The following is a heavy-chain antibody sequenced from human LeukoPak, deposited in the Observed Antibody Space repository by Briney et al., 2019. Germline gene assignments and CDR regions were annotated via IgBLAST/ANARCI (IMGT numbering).Heavy chain of an antibody. CDR3: ARELPDYDSSGYYSIDY. J-gene: IGHJ4*02. V-gene: IGHV1-46*01. D-gene: IGHD3-22*01. Sequence: ASVKVSCKASGYTFTSYYMHWVRQAPGQGLEWIGIINPSGGSTSYAQKFQGRVTMTRDTSTSTVYMELSSLRSEDTAVYYCARELPDYDSSGYYSIDYWGQGTLVTVSS. CDR1: GYTFTSYY. CDR2: INPSGGST.